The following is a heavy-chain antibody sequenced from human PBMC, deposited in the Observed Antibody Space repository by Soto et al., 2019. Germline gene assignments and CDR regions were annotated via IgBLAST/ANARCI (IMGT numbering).Heavy chain of an antibody. D-gene: IGHD3-9*01. CDR2: ISAYNGNT. CDR3: ARDPLYDILTGYYKSYYYYGMDV. Sequence: ASVKVSCKASGYTFNSYGISWVRQAPGQGLEWMGWISAYNGNTNYAQKLQGRVTMTTDTSTSTAYMELRSLRSDDTAVYYCARDPLYDILTGYYKSYYYYGMDVWGQGTTVTVSS. J-gene: IGHJ6*02. CDR1: GYTFNSYG. V-gene: IGHV1-18*01.